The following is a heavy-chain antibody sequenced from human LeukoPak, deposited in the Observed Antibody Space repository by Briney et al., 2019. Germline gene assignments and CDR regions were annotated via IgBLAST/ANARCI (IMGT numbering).Heavy chain of an antibody. J-gene: IGHJ3*02. CDR3: ARPVKDTAMTNDAFDI. D-gene: IGHD5-18*01. CDR2: INHSGST. V-gene: IGHV4-39*07. CDR1: GGSVSSGSYY. Sequence: SETLSLTCTVSGGSVSSGSYYWSWIRQPPGKGLEWIGEINHSGSTNYNPSLKSRVTISVDTSKNQFSLRLSSVTAADTAVYYCARPVKDTAMTNDAFDIWGQGTMVTVSS.